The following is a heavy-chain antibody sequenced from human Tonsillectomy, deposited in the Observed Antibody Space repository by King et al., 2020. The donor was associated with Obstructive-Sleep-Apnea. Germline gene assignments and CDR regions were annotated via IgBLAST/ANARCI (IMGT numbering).Heavy chain of an antibody. D-gene: IGHD6-19*01. Sequence: VQLVESGGGLVQPGGSLRLSCGASGFTFNNYAMHWVRQAPGKGLEWVSSISANGGSTYYADSVKGRFTISRDNSKNTLYLQMNSLRAEDTAIYYCAKDRGGSGWFGIGDDAFDIWGQGTMVTVSS. V-gene: IGHV3-23*04. CDR1: GFTFNNYA. J-gene: IGHJ3*02. CDR2: ISANGGST. CDR3: AKDRGGSGWFGIGDDAFDI.